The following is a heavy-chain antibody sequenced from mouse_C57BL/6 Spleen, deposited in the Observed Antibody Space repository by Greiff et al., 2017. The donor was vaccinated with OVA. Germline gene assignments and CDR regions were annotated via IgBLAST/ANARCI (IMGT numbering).Heavy chain of an antibody. CDR2: IDPEDGDT. Sequence: EVKLMESGAELVRPGASVKLSCTASGFNIKDYYMHWVKQRPEQGLEWIGRIDPEDGDTEYASKFQGKATMTADTTSNTAYLQLSSLTSEDTAVYYCTTLVITTVVSVAYWGQGTLVTVSA. V-gene: IGHV14-1*01. J-gene: IGHJ3*01. D-gene: IGHD1-1*01. CDR3: TTLVITTVVSVAY. CDR1: GFNIKDYY.